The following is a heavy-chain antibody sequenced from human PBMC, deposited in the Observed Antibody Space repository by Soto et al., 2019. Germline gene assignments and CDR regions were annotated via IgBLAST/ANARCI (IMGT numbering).Heavy chain of an antibody. J-gene: IGHJ5*02. CDR1: GYTFTSYD. V-gene: IGHV1-8*01. Sequence: QVQLVQSGAEVKKPGASVKVSCKASGYTFTSYDINWVRQATGQGLVWMGWMNPNSGNTGYAQKFQGRVTMTRNTSISTAYMELSSLRSEDTAVYYCARGRCSSTSCYVRWFDPWGQGTLVTVSS. D-gene: IGHD2-2*01. CDR2: MNPNSGNT. CDR3: ARGRCSSTSCYVRWFDP.